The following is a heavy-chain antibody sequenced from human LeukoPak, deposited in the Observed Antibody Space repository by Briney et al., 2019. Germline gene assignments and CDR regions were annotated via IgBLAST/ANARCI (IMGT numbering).Heavy chain of an antibody. CDR3: ARSSMFRGVTVDY. Sequence: SETLSLTCTVSGGSIDSSSYYWGWIRQPPGEALEWIGSIYHSGYTYYNPSLKSRVTISVDTSKSQFSLKLSSVTAADTAVYYCARSSMFRGVTVDYWGQGTLVTVSS. D-gene: IGHD3-10*01. CDR1: GGSIDSSSYY. CDR2: IYHSGYT. J-gene: IGHJ4*02. V-gene: IGHV4-39*01.